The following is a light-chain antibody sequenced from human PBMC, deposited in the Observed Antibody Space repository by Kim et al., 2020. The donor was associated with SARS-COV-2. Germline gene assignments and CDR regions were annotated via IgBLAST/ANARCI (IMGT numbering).Light chain of an antibody. V-gene: IGLV2-14*03. J-gene: IGLJ2*01. CDR1: SRDIGASIN. Sequence: GQSITISCAGTSRDIGASINVSWYQQHPGKAPKLMIYDGGNRPSGVSNRFSASKSGNKASLTISGLQAEDEAHYYCSSYVGGTILIFGGGTQLTVL. CDR2: DGG. CDR3: SSYVGGTILI.